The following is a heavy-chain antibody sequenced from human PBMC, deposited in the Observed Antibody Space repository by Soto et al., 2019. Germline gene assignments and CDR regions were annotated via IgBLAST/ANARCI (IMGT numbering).Heavy chain of an antibody. CDR2: IYHSGST. Sequence: SETLSLTCAVSGGSISSGGYSWSWIRQPPGKGLEWIGYIYHSGSTYYNPSLKSRVTISVDRSKNQFSLKLSSVTAADTAVYYCARSSYDAFDIWGQGTMVT. V-gene: IGHV4-30-2*01. J-gene: IGHJ3*02. CDR1: GGSISSGGYS. CDR3: ARSSYDAFDI. D-gene: IGHD1-26*01.